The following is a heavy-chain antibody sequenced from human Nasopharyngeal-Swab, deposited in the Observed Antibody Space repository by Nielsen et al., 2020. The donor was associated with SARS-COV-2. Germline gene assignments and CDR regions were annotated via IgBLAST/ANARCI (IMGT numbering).Heavy chain of an antibody. CDR3: ARGYPRIGDYYYGMDV. V-gene: IGHV4-34*01. CDR2: INHSGST. Sequence: WIRQPPGKGLEWIGEINHSGSTNYNPSLKSRVTISVDTSKSQFSLKLSSVTAADTAVYYCARGYPRIGDYYYGMDVWGQGTTVTV. J-gene: IGHJ6*02. D-gene: IGHD2/OR15-2a*01.